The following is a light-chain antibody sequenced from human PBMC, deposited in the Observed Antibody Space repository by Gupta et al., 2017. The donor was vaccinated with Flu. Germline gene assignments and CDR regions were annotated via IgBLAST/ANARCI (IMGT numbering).Light chain of an antibody. CDR1: QTIRNS. J-gene: IGKJ1*01. CDR3: QQSDTTPWT. CDR2: STS. V-gene: IGKV1-39*01. Sequence: DIQLTQSPSPLSASVKDTVTITCRASQTIRNSFNWYQQKPGKAPKLLIYSTSHLQSGVPSRFNGSGSVTDYTLTINRLQPADFATYYCQQSDTTPWTFGQATKVEVK.